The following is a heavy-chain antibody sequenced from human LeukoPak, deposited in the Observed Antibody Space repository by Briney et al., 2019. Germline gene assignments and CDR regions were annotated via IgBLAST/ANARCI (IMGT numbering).Heavy chain of an antibody. Sequence: ASVKVSCKASGYTFTSYDINWVRQATGQGLEWMGWMNPNSGNTGYAQEFQGRVTMTRNTSISTAYMELSSLRSEDTAVYYCARGGSSTSWNDAFDIWGQGTMVTVSS. CDR3: ARGGSSTSWNDAFDI. CDR1: GYTFTSYD. V-gene: IGHV1-8*01. CDR2: MNPNSGNT. J-gene: IGHJ3*02. D-gene: IGHD2-2*01.